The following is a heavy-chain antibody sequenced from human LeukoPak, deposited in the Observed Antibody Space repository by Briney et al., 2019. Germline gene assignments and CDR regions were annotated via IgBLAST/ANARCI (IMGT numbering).Heavy chain of an antibody. CDR2: IYYSGST. D-gene: IGHD1-26*01. CDR1: GGSISSYY. CDR3: AREKSGSYSVNWFDP. V-gene: IGHV4-59*01. Sequence: SETLSLTCTGSGGSISSYYWSWIRQPPGKGLEGIGYIYYSGSTNYNTSLESRVTISVDTSKNEFSLKLSSVTAADTAVYYCAREKSGSYSVNWFDPWGQGTLVTVSS. J-gene: IGHJ5*02.